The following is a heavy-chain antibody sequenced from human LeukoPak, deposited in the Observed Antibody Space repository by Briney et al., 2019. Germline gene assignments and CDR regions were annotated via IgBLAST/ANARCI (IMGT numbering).Heavy chain of an antibody. J-gene: IGHJ4*02. CDR2: ISSSSSTT. CDR3: ARDLYSGSYYDFDY. V-gene: IGHV3-48*01. Sequence: PGGSLRLSCAVSRFTVSSNYMTWVRQAPGKGLEWVAYISSSSSTTHYADSVTGRFSISRDNAKSSLYLQMNSLRVEDTAVYYCARDLYSGSYYDFDYWGQGTLVTVSS. D-gene: IGHD1-26*01. CDR1: RFTVSSNY.